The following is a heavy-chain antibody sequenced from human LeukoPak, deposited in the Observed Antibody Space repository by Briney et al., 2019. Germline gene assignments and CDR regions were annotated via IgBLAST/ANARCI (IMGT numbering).Heavy chain of an antibody. CDR2: IYTSGST. J-gene: IGHJ4*02. Sequence: SETLSLTCTVSGGSISSYYWSWIRQPAGKGLEWIGRIYTSGSTNYNPSLKSRVTMSVDTSKNQFSLKLSSVTAADTAVYYCAQYYDSSGFFDYWGQGTLVTVSS. V-gene: IGHV4-4*07. CDR1: GGSISSYY. CDR3: AQYYDSSGFFDY. D-gene: IGHD3-22*01.